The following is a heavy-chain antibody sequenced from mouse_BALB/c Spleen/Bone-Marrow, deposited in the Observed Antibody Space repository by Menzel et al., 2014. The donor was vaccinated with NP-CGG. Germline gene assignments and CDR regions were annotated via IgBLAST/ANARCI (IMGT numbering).Heavy chain of an antibody. CDR2: IWAGGST. V-gene: IGHV2-9*02. CDR3: ARDKGNGNSLYYSMDY. J-gene: IGHJ4*01. Sequence: VMLVESGPGLVAPSQSLSITCTVSGFSLTTYGVHWVRQPPGKGLEWLGVIWAGGSTHYNSALMSRLSISKDNSNNQVFLKMNSLQTDDTAMYYCARDKGNGNSLYYSMDYWGRGISVTVSS. CDR1: GFSLTTYG. D-gene: IGHD2-1*01.